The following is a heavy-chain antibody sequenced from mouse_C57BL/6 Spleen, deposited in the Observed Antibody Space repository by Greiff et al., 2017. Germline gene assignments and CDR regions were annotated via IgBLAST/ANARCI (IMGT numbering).Heavy chain of an antibody. Sequence: VQLQQSGPGLVKPSQSLSLTCSVTGYSITSGYYWNWIRQFPGNKLEWMGYISYDGSNNYNPSLKNRISITRDTSKNQFFLKLNSVTTEDTATYYGARGDYYGSSYGWFAYWGQGTLVTVSA. CDR2: ISYDGSN. D-gene: IGHD1-1*01. V-gene: IGHV3-6*01. CDR1: GYSITSGYY. J-gene: IGHJ3*01. CDR3: ARGDYYGSSYGWFAY.